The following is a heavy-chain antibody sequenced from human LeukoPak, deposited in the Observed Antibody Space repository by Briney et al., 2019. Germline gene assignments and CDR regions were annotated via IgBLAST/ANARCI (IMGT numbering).Heavy chain of an antibody. CDR2: IYDSGST. J-gene: IGHJ3*02. CDR1: GASIRSGDYY. V-gene: IGHV4-30-4*01. D-gene: IGHD2-15*01. Sequence: SQTLSLTCTVSGASIRSGDYYWSWIRQPPGKGLEWIGYIYDSGSTYYNPSLKSRITISVDTPENRFSLKLSSVTATDTAVYYCARDCSGGSCYGAFDIWGQGTMVTVSS. CDR3: ARDCSGGSCYGAFDI.